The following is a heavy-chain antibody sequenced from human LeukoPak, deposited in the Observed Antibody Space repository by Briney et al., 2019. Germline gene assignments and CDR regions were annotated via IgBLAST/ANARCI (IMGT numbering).Heavy chain of an antibody. CDR1: GFTFSSYS. CDR2: ISSSSSYI. D-gene: IGHD6-13*01. CDR3: ARGIAAAGTGNDY. V-gene: IGHV3-21*01. J-gene: IGHJ4*02. Sequence: EGSLRLSCAASGFTFSSYSMNWVRQAPGKGLEWVSSISSSSSYIYYADSVKGRFTISRDNAKNSLYLQMNSLRAEDTAVYYCARGIAAAGTGNDYWGQGTLVTVSS.